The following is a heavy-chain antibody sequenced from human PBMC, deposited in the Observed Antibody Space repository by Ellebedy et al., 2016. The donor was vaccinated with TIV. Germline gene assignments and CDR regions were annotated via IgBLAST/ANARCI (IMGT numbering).Heavy chain of an antibody. CDR2: ITVSAGKP. CDR1: RLTFSSHA. Sequence: GESLKISCAASRLTFSSHAMSWVRQAPGKGLEWVSSITVSAGKPYYADSVKGRFTISRDNSKNTLYLQMNSLRVEDTAVYYCARGTLKNDWGLDFWGQGTLVTVSS. CDR3: ARGTLKNDWGLDF. V-gene: IGHV3-23*01. D-gene: IGHD3-9*01. J-gene: IGHJ4*02.